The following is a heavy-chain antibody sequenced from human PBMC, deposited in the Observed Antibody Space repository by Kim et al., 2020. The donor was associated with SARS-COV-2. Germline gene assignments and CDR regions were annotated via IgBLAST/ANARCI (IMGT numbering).Heavy chain of an antibody. D-gene: IGHD6-19*01. J-gene: IGHJ5*02. Sequence: RYYPCFQGQVTISADKSISTGYLQWSSLKAADTAMYYCARYSSAPTGWFDPWGQGTLVTVSS. CDR3: ARYSSAPTGWFDP. V-gene: IGHV5-51*01.